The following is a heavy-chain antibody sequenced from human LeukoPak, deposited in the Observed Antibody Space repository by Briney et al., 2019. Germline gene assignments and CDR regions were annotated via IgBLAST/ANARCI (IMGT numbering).Heavy chain of an antibody. CDR2: MNPNSGNT. Sequence: ASVKVSCKASGYTFTSYDINWVRQATGQGLEWMGWMNPNSGNTGYAQKFQGRVTMTRNTSISTAYMELSSLRSEDTAVYYCARDVSYYYDSSGYSIASYWGQGTLVTVSS. CDR3: ARDVSYYYDSSGYSIASY. D-gene: IGHD3-22*01. V-gene: IGHV1-8*01. J-gene: IGHJ4*02. CDR1: GYTFTSYD.